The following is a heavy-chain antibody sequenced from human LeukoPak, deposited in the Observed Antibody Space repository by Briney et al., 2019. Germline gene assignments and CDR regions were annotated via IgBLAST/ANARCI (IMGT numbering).Heavy chain of an antibody. CDR2: ISYDGSNK. Sequence: PGRSLRLSCAASGFTFSSYAMHWVRQAPGKGLEWVAVISYDGSNKYYADSVKGRFTISRDNSKNTLYLQMNSLRAEDTAVYYCARDGGGIRSVIYYYYYMDVWGKGTTVTVSS. CDR1: GFTFSSYA. D-gene: IGHD2-21*01. CDR3: ARDGGGIRSVIYYYYYMDV. J-gene: IGHJ6*03. V-gene: IGHV3-30*04.